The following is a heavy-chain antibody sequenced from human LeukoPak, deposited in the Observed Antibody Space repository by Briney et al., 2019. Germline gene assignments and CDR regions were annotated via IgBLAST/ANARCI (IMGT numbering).Heavy chain of an antibody. Sequence: GGSLRLSCVASGFTFSSYWMHWVRQAPGKGLVWVSRISSDGTNTNYADSVKGRFTISRDNAKNTLYLQMNSLRVEDTAVYYCTRGPPDGSGNYYPGDFWGQGTLVTVSS. J-gene: IGHJ4*02. CDR3: TRGPPDGSGNYYPGDF. CDR1: GFTFSSYW. CDR2: ISSDGTNT. V-gene: IGHV3-74*01. D-gene: IGHD3-10*01.